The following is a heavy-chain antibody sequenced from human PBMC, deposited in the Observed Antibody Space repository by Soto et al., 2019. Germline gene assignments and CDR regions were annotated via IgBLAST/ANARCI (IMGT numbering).Heavy chain of an antibody. D-gene: IGHD2-8*01. J-gene: IGHJ5*02. Sequence: QVQLQESGPGLVKPSETLSLTCTVSGGSISSYYWSWIRQPPGKGLEWIGYIYYSGSTNYNPSLKSRVTISVDTSKIQFSLKLSSVTAADTAVYYCARDLPGDCTNGVCPPGWFDPWGQGTLVTVSS. CDR3: ARDLPGDCTNGVCPPGWFDP. CDR2: IYYSGST. CDR1: GGSISSYY. V-gene: IGHV4-59*01.